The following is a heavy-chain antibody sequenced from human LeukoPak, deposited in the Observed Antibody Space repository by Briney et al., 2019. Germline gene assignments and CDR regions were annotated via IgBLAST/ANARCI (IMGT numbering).Heavy chain of an antibody. CDR2: INPSGDST. CDR1: GGTFSSYA. J-gene: IGHJ4*02. V-gene: IGHV1-46*01. D-gene: IGHD1-14*01. CDR3: ASDHPDRYFDY. Sequence: ASVKVSCKASGGTFSSYAISWVRQAPGQGLEWMGIINPSGDSTIYAQKFQGRVTMTRDTSTSTVHMELSSLRSEDTAVYYCASDHPDRYFDYWGQGTLVTVSS.